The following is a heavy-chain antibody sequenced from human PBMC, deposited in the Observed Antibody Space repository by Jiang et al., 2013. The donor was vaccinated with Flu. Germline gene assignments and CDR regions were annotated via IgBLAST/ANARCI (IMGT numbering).Heavy chain of an antibody. Sequence: KPTQTLTLTCTFSGFSLSTSGVGVGWIRQPPGKALEWLALIYWDDDKRYSPSLKSRLTITKDTSKNQVVLTMTNMDPVDTATYYCAHRRESSDILTDSKGFDYWGQGTLVTVSS. CDR3: AHRRESSDILTDSKGFDY. V-gene: IGHV2-5*02. CDR1: GFSLSTSGVG. CDR2: IYWDDDK. D-gene: IGHD3-9*01. J-gene: IGHJ4*02.